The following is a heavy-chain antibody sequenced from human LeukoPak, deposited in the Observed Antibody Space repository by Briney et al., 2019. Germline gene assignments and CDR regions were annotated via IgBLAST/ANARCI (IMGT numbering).Heavy chain of an antibody. J-gene: IGHJ4*02. CDR1: GDSINSHSYN. Sequence: SETLSLTCTVSGDSINSHSYNWGWIRQPPGKGLEWIGSVYYDGTSYSNPSLKSRVAVFVDTSRDQFSPDLSFVTAADTALYYCVRHISTNTGYFDSCGQGTLVSVSS. CDR3: VRHISTNTGYFDS. V-gene: IGHV4-39*01. CDR2: VYYDGTS. D-gene: IGHD5-24*01.